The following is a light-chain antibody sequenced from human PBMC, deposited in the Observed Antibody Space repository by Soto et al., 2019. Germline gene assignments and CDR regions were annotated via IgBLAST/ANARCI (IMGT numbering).Light chain of an antibody. J-gene: IGKJ1*01. CDR3: QQYNSYSRT. CDR1: QSISSW. Sequence: DNQMTQSPSTLSAYVGDRVTITCRASQSISSWLAWYQQKPGKAPKLLIYKASSLESGVPSRFSGSGSGTEFTLTISSLQPDDFATYYCQQYNSYSRTFGQGTKVDI. V-gene: IGKV1-5*03. CDR2: KAS.